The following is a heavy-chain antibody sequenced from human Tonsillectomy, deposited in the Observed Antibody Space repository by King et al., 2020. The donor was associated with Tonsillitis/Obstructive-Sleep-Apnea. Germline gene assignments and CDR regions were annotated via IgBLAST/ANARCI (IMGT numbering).Heavy chain of an antibody. V-gene: IGHV4-34*01. D-gene: IGHD3-3*01. J-gene: IGHJ4*02. CDR1: GGSFSGYY. CDR2: INHSGST. Sequence: VQLQQWGAGLLKPSETLSLTCAVYGGSFSGYYWSWIRQPPGKGLEWNGEINHSGSTNYNPSLKSRVTISVDTSKNQFSLELSSVTAADTAVYYCARQGSGYPFDFWGQGTLVTVSS. CDR3: ARQGSGYPFDF.